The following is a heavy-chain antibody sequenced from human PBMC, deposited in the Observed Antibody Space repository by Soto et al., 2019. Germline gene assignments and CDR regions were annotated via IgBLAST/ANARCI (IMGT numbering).Heavy chain of an antibody. CDR3: ARGGFLEWLPDYYYGMDV. V-gene: IGHV1-69*02. CDR1: GGTFSSYT. J-gene: IGHJ6*02. CDR2: IIPILGIA. D-gene: IGHD3-3*01. Sequence: ASVKVSCKASGGTFSSYTISWVRQAPGQGLEWMGRIIPILGIANYAQKFQGRVTITADKSTSTAYMELSSLRSEDTAVYYCARGGFLEWLPDYYYGMDVWGQGTTVTVSS.